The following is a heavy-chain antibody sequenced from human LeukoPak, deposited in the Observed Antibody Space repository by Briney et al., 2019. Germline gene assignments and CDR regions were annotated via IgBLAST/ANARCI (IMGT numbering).Heavy chain of an antibody. V-gene: IGHV3-9*01. CDR1: GFTFDDYA. J-gene: IGHJ6*03. CDR3: AKALTTSHYYYYMDV. Sequence: GGSLRLSCAASGFTFDDYAMHWVRQAPGKGLEWVSGISWNSGSIGYADSVKGRFTISRDNAKNSLYLQMNSLRAEDTALYYCAKALTTSHYYYYMDVWGKGTTVTVSS. CDR2: ISWNSGSI. D-gene: IGHD1-14*01.